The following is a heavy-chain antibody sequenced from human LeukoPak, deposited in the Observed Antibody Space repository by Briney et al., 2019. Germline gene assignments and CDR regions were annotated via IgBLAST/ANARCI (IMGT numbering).Heavy chain of an antibody. J-gene: IGHJ4*02. CDR1: GGTFSSYA. Sequence: ASVKVSCKASGGTFSSYAISWVRQAPGQGLEWMGRIIPILGIANYAQKFQGRVTITADKSTSTAYMELSSLRSEDTAVYYCAKDLVVTIGDYVFDYWGLGTLVTVSS. V-gene: IGHV1-69*04. CDR2: IIPILGIA. CDR3: AKDLVVTIGDYVFDY. D-gene: IGHD4-17*01.